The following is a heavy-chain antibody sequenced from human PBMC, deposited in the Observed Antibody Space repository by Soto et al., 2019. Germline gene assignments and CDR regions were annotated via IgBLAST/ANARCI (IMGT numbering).Heavy chain of an antibody. CDR3: TSDRYFRFLHGSRSSPYY. J-gene: IGHJ4*02. D-gene: IGHD3-10*01. V-gene: IGHV3-7*03. Sequence: GGSLRLSCAASGFTFSSFWMSWVRQAPGKGLEWVANIKTDGSETHYVDSVKGRFTISRDNPKTSLFLQMNSLRVEDTAVYFCTSDRYFRFLHGSRSSPYYSCQGPLVTVS. CDR1: GFTFSSFW. CDR2: IKTDGSET.